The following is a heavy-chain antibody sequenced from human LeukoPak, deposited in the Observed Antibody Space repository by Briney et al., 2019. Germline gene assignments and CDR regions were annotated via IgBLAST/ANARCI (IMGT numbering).Heavy chain of an antibody. CDR1: GFTFSHYG. J-gene: IGHJ4*02. CDR3: AKDAQRGFDYSNSLEY. V-gene: IGHV3-33*06. D-gene: IGHD4-11*01. CDR2: IWSDGGNK. Sequence: GGSLRLSCAASGFTFSHYGMHWVRQAPGRGLEWVAVIWSDGGNKFYADSVKGRFTISRDNSQNTVDLHMNILRAEDTAVYYCAKDAQRGFDYSNSLEYWGQGTLVTVSS.